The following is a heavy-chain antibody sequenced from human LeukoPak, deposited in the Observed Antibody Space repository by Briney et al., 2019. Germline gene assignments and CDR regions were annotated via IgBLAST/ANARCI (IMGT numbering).Heavy chain of an antibody. CDR2: ISSSGSTI. J-gene: IGHJ4*02. D-gene: IGHD6-13*01. Sequence: GGSLRLSCAASGFTFSDYYMSWIRQAPGKGLEWVSYISSSGSTIYYADSVKGRFTISRDDAKNSLYLQMNSLRAEDTAVYYCARAHSSSWYNRYFDYWGQGTLVTVSS. CDR1: GFTFSDYY. CDR3: ARAHSSSWYNRYFDY. V-gene: IGHV3-11*01.